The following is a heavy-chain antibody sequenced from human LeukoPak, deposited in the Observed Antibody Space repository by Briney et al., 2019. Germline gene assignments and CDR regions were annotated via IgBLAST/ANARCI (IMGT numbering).Heavy chain of an antibody. V-gene: IGHV1-69*05. CDR2: IIPIFGTA. Sequence: GSSVKVSCKASGGTFSSYAISWVRQAPGQGLEWMGGIIPIFGTANYAQKLQGRVSMTTDTSTSTAYMELSRLRSDDTAVYYCARETGYSSSWYRGAFDYWGQGTLVTVSS. J-gene: IGHJ4*02. CDR3: ARETGYSSSWYRGAFDY. D-gene: IGHD6-13*01. CDR1: GGTFSSYA.